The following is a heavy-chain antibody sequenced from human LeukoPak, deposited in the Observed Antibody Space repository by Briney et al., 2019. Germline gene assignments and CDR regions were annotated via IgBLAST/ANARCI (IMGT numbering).Heavy chain of an antibody. J-gene: IGHJ3*02. Sequence: GGSLRLSCAASGLTLTTCAMSWVRQAPGKGLEWVSSISISGDTYYADSVKGRFTLSRDDSMDTLFLQMDSLRVEDTAVYYCAKELRPNDSWGQGTMVSVSS. V-gene: IGHV3-23*01. CDR1: GLTLTTCA. D-gene: IGHD2-15*01. CDR3: AKELRPNDS. CDR2: ISISGDT.